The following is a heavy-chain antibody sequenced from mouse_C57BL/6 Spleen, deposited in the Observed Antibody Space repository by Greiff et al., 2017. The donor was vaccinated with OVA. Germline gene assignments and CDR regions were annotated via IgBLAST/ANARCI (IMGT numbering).Heavy chain of an antibody. D-gene: IGHD1-1*01. CDR2: INPNNGGT. V-gene: IGHV1-22*01. Sequence: SGPELVKPGASVKMSCKASGYTFTDYNMHWVKQSHGKSLEWIGYINPNNGGTSYNQKFKGKATLTVNKSSSTAYMELRSLTSEDSAVYYCARVYYGSRRGFDYWGQGTTLTVSS. CDR1: GYTFTDYN. CDR3: ARVYYGSRRGFDY. J-gene: IGHJ2*01.